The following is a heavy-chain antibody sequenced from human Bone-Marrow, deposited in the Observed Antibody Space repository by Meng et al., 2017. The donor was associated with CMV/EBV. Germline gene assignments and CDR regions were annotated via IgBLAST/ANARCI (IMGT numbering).Heavy chain of an antibody. J-gene: IGHJ4*02. D-gene: IGHD2-2*01. CDR2: IYYSGST. CDR3: ARTPEYCSSTSCYLDY. CDR1: GGSFSGYY. V-gene: IGHV4-59*01. Sequence: SETLSLTCAVYGGSFSGYYWSWIRQPPGKGLEWIGYIYYSGSTNYNPSLKSRVTISVDTSKNQFSLKLSSVTAADTAVYYCARTPEYCSSTSCYLDYWGQGTLVTVSS.